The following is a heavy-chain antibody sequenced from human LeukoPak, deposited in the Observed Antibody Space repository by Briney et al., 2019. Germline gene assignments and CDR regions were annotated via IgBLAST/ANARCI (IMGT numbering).Heavy chain of an antibody. J-gene: IGHJ4*02. V-gene: IGHV3-7*04. CDR3: ARGKYYFDY. Sequence: PGASLRLSCAVSGFTFSSYWMTWVRQAPGEGLEWVANIKQDGSEKYYVDSVKGRFTISRDNAKNSLYLQMNSLRAEDTAVYYCARGKYYFDYWGQGTLVTVSS. CDR2: IKQDGSEK. CDR1: GFTFSSYW.